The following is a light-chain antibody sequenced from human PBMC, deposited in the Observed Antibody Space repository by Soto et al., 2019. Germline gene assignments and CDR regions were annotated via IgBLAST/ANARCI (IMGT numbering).Light chain of an antibody. V-gene: IGLV2-11*01. CDR1: SSDVGGYNF. CDR3: CSYAGSYTWV. J-gene: IGLJ1*01. Sequence: QSALTQPRSVSGSPGQSVTISCTGTSSDVGGYNFVSWYQQHPGKAPKLMIYDGTKRPSGVPDRFSGSKSGNTASLTISGLQAEDEDDYYCCSYAGSYTWVFGTGTKLTVL. CDR2: DGT.